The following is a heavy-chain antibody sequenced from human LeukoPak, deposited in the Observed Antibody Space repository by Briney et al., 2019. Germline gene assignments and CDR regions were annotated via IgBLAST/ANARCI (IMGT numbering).Heavy chain of an antibody. Sequence: SGPALVKPTQTLTLTCTFSGFSFSTSGMCVSWIRQPPGKALEWLALIDWDDDKYYSTSLKTRLTISKDTSKNQVVLTMTNMDPVDTATYYCARTTFEYGSGSYYYNWFDPWGQGTLVTVSS. CDR3: ARTTFEYGSGSYYYNWFDP. V-gene: IGHV2-70*01. D-gene: IGHD3-10*01. CDR1: GFSFSTSGMC. J-gene: IGHJ5*02. CDR2: IDWDDDK.